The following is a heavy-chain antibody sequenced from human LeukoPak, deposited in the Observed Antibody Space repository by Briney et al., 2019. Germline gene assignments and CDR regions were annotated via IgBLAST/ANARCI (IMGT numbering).Heavy chain of an antibody. CDR1: GGSISSYY. CDR3: ARANLGYCSGGSCYSPYYYGMDV. D-gene: IGHD2-15*01. Sequence: RASETLSLTCTVSGGSISSYYWSWIRQPPGKGLEWIGYIYYSGSTNYSPSLKSRVTISVDTSKNQFSLKLSSVTAADTAVYYCARANLGYCSGGSCYSPYYYGMDVWGQGTTVTVSS. CDR2: IYYSGST. V-gene: IGHV4-59*01. J-gene: IGHJ6*02.